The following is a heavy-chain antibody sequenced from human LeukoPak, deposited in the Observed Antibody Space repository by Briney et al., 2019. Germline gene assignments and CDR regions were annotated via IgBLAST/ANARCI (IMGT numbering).Heavy chain of an antibody. CDR1: GYTFTGYY. V-gene: IGHV1-2*02. D-gene: IGHD2-15*01. Sequence: GASVKVSCKASGYTFTGYYMRWVRQAPGQGLEWMGWINPNSGGTNYAQKFQGRVTMTRDTSISTAYMELSRLRSDDTAVYYCARGQVVAATRYYYMDVWGKGTTVTVSS. J-gene: IGHJ6*03. CDR3: ARGQVVAATRYYYMDV. CDR2: INPNSGGT.